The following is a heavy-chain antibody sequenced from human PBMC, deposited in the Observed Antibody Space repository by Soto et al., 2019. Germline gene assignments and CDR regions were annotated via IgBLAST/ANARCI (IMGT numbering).Heavy chain of an antibody. Sequence: VGSLRLSCAASGFTFRSFTMNWVRQAPGKGLEWASTISSNSAYIYYTDALRGRFTISRDNAKNSLHLQMNSLRAEDTAVYYCTRDASRDSSARGWFDPWGPGTLVTVSS. V-gene: IGHV3-21*01. CDR1: GFTFRSFT. D-gene: IGHD6-13*01. CDR3: TRDASRDSSARGWFDP. CDR2: ISSNSAYI. J-gene: IGHJ5*02.